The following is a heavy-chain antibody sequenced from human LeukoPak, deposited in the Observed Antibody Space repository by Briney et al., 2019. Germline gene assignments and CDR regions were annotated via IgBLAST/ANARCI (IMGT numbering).Heavy chain of an antibody. CDR1: GYTFTGYY. Sequence: ASVKVSCKASGYTFTGYYMHWVRQAPGQGLEWMGWINPNSGGTNYAQKFQGRVTMTRDTSISTAYMELSRLRSDDTAVYYCARSGLYCSSTSCYPKPYYYMDVWGKGTTVTVSS. J-gene: IGHJ6*03. V-gene: IGHV1-2*02. CDR2: INPNSGGT. D-gene: IGHD2-2*01. CDR3: ARSGLYCSSTSCYPKPYYYMDV.